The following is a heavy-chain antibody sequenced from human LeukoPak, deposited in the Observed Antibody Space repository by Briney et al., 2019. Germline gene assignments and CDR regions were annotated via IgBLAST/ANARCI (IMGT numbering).Heavy chain of an antibody. D-gene: IGHD2-8*02. CDR2: ISSQSIYI. CDR3: SRDLDCTVTTCFDGDDGSDL. CDR1: GFTFSIYS. V-gene: IGHV3-21*01. J-gene: IGHJ3*01. Sequence: MAGGSLRLSCEASGFTFSIYSMNWVRQVPGKGLEWVSSISSQSIYIYYADSVKGRFAISRDNAKKSLYLQMNSLTAEDTAVYFCSRDLDCTVTTCFDGDDGSDLWGQGTMVTVSS.